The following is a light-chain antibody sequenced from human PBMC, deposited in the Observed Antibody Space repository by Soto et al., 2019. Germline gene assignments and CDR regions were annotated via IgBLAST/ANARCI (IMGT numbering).Light chain of an antibody. V-gene: IGKV1-12*01. CDR1: QGISSW. CDR3: QQDTSFPPT. Sequence: SESSFSSSVYDRISITCRASQGISSWLAWYQQKPGKAPKLLIYSASSLHSGVPSRFSGSRSGTDFTLTISSLKPEDFETYYSQQDTSFPPTCGQGTLLEIK. J-gene: IGKJ5*01. CDR2: SAS.